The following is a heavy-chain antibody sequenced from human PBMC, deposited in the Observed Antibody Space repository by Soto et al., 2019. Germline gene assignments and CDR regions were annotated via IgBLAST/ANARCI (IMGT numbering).Heavy chain of an antibody. J-gene: IGHJ3*02. Sequence: SVKVSCKASGYTFTYRYLHWVRQAPGQALEWMGWITPFNGNTNYAQKFQDRVTITRDRSMSTAYMELSSLRSEDTAMYYCARSAGDASTVQDQDAFEIWGQGTMVTVSS. D-gene: IGHD4-17*01. CDR2: ITPFNGNT. CDR3: ARSAGDASTVQDQDAFEI. V-gene: IGHV1-45*02. CDR1: GYTFTYRY.